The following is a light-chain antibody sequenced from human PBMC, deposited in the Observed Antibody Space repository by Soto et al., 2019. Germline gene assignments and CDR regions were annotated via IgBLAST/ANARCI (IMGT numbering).Light chain of an antibody. J-gene: IGKJ1*01. CDR1: QSVSSNH. CDR3: QQYGSSPRT. CDR2: GAS. Sequence: DSVLTQSPDTLSLSPGERDTLSCRARQSVSSNHLAWYQQKPGQAHSLLIYGASSRATGIPDRFSGSGSGTDFTLTITRLEPEDFAVYYCQQYGSSPRTFGQGTKVEIK. V-gene: IGKV3-20*01.